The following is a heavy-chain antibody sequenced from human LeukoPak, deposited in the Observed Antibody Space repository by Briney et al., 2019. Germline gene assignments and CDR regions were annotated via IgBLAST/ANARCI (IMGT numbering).Heavy chain of an antibody. V-gene: IGHV4-34*01. CDR2: INYSGST. J-gene: IGHJ4*02. D-gene: IGHD3-10*01. Sequence: PSETLSLTCAVYGGSFSGYYWSWIRQPPGKGLEWIGEINYSGSTNYNLSLKSRLTISVDTSKNQFSLKLSSVTAAETAVYYCARGHSYGSGSYHYWGQGTLVTVSS. CDR1: GGSFSGYY. CDR3: ARGHSYGSGSYHY.